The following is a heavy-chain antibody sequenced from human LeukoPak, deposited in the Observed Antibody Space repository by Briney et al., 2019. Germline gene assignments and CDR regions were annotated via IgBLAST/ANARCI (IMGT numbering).Heavy chain of an antibody. J-gene: IGHJ4*02. V-gene: IGHV1-69*05. CDR2: IIPIFGTA. CDR1: GGTFSSYA. CDR3: AREVGDYVWGSYLVY. Sequence: WASVKVSCXASGGTFSSYAISWVRQAPGQGLEWMGRIIPIFGTANYAQKFQGRVTITTDESTSTAYMELSSLRSEDTAVYYCAREVGDYVWGSYLVYWGQGTLVTVSS. D-gene: IGHD3-16*02.